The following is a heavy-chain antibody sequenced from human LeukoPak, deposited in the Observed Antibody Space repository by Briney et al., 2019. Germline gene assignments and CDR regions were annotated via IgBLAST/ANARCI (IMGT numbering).Heavy chain of an antibody. Sequence: GGSLRLSCAASGFTFSSYAMSWVRQAPGKGLEWVSAISGSGGSTYYADSVKGRFTISRDNSKNTLYLQVNSLRAEDTAVYYCAKLYYGDYVPDWFDPWGQGTLVTVSS. CDR1: GFTFSSYA. CDR2: ISGSGGST. V-gene: IGHV3-23*01. D-gene: IGHD4-17*01. CDR3: AKLYYGDYVPDWFDP. J-gene: IGHJ5*02.